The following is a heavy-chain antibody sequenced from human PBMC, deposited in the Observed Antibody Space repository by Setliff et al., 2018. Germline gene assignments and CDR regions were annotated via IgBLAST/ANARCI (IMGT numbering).Heavy chain of an antibody. CDR2: IYTSGST. CDR1: GGSISSGSYY. D-gene: IGHD3-22*01. CDR3: ARDHYDYYDSRQAFDI. J-gene: IGHJ3*02. Sequence: SETLSLTCTVSGGSISSGSYYWSWIRQPAGKGLEWIGRIYTSGSTNYKPSLKSRVTISLDASKNQLSLKLSSVTAADTAVYYCARDHYDYYDSRQAFDIWGQGTMVTVSS. V-gene: IGHV4-61*02.